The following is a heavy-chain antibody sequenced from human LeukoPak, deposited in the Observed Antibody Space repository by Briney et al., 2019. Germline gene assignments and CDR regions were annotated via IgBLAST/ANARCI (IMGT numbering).Heavy chain of an antibody. CDR2: INPSGGST. Sequence: ASVKVSCKASAYTFTSYYMYWVRQAPEQGLEWMGIINPSGGSTSYAQKFQGRVTMTRDMSTSTVYMELSSLRSEDTAVYYCARDGWELRPFDYWGQGTLVTVSS. D-gene: IGHD1-26*01. J-gene: IGHJ4*02. V-gene: IGHV1-46*01. CDR3: ARDGWELRPFDY. CDR1: AYTFTSYY.